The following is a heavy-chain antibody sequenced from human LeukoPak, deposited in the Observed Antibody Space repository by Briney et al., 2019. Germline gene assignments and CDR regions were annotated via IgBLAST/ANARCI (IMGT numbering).Heavy chain of an antibody. Sequence: GGSLRLSCAASGFTFSSSAMHWVRQAPGKGLEYVSAISGDGGSTYYANSVKGRFTISRDNSKNTVYLQMGSLRVEDLAVYYCARGPSNGSCCYHLDYWGQGTLVTVSS. V-gene: IGHV3-64*01. D-gene: IGHD2-2*01. CDR2: ISGDGGST. CDR1: GFTFSSSA. J-gene: IGHJ4*02. CDR3: ARGPSNGSCCYHLDY.